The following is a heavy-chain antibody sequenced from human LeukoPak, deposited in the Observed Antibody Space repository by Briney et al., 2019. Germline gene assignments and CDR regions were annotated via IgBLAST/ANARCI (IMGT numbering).Heavy chain of an antibody. CDR1: GFTFGSYA. Sequence: GGSLRLSCTASGFTFGSYAMSWVRQAPEKGLEWVSAITASGANTYYADSVKGRFTISRDNSKNTLYLQMNSLRAEDTAVYYCAKDPYCTSASCYPDSWGRGTLVTVSS. CDR3: AKDPYCTSASCYPDS. J-gene: IGHJ4*02. V-gene: IGHV3-23*01. CDR2: ITASGANT. D-gene: IGHD2-2*01.